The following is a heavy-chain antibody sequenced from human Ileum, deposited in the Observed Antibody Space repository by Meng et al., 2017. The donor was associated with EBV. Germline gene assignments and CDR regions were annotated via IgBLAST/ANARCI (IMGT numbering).Heavy chain of an antibody. Sequence: VPLQESGPGRVKPSGTLSLTCAGSGGSISSSNWWSWVRQPPGKGLEWIGEIYHSGSTNYNPSLKSRVTISVDKSKNQFSLKLSSVTAADTAVYYCASFPPPGKQWLVTDYWGQGTLVTVSS. J-gene: IGHJ4*02. D-gene: IGHD6-19*01. V-gene: IGHV4-4*02. CDR3: ASFPPPGKQWLVTDY. CDR1: GGSISSSNW. CDR2: IYHSGST.